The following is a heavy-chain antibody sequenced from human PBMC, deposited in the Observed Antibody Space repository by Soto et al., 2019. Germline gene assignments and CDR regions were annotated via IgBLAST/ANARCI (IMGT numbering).Heavy chain of an antibody. CDR2: IHHTGST. D-gene: IGHD3-22*01. CDR1: GGFISSYY. CDR3: ARSIDSSGFYFSNC. V-gene: IGHV4-59*01. J-gene: IGHJ4*02. Sequence: KPSETLSLTCTVSGGFISSYYWSWIRQSPGKGLELIGYIHHTGSTNYNPSLKSRVTMSLDTSRNQLSLKLYSVTAADTAVYYCARSIDSSGFYFSNCWGQGTLVTVSS.